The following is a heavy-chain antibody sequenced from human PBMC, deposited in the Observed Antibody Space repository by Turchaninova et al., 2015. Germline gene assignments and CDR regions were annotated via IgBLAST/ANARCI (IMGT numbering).Heavy chain of an antibody. Sequence: EVQLVGSGGGLVQPGGSLKLSCAAAGFIFTTYGVTGVREVPGKRLEWVANIKHDGGEKYYVESVKGRFTISRDNAKNSVYLQMNGLRAEDTAVYYCAKVRVYGSGTEGFDQWGQGIQVTVSS. J-gene: IGHJ4*02. CDR3: AKVRVYGSGTEGFDQ. CDR1: GFIFTTYG. D-gene: IGHD3-10*01. CDR2: IKHDGGEK. V-gene: IGHV3-7*01.